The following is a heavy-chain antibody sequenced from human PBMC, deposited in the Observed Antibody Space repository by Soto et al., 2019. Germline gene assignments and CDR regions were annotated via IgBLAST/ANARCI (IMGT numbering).Heavy chain of an antibody. CDR1: GCTFTTYA. V-gene: IGHV1-3*01. J-gene: IGHJ6*02. Sequence: QVQLVQSGAEVKKPGASVKVSCKASGCTFTTYALHWVRQAPGQRPAWMGWINPASGHTKYSKRFQDRVTITRDTAASTGYMEVSSLRSEDTAVYYCGRSVVGATGEILYIAMDVWGQGTTVTVSS. CDR2: INPASGHT. D-gene: IGHD1-26*01. CDR3: GRSVVGATGEILYIAMDV.